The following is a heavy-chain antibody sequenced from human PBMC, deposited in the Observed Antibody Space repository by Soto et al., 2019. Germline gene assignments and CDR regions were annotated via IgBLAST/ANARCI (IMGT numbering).Heavy chain of an antibody. V-gene: IGHV3-21*01. J-gene: IGHJ6*02. CDR2: ISSSSSYI. Sequence: EAQLVESGGGLVKPGGSLRLSCAASGFTFSTYNMNWVRQATGKGLEWVSSISSSSSYIYYADSVKGRFTISRDNAQNSLYLQMNSLRAEDTAVYYCARDYDFCSGRGGMDVWCQGTTGTVSS. CDR3: ARDYDFCSGRGGMDV. D-gene: IGHD3-3*01. CDR1: GFTFSTYN.